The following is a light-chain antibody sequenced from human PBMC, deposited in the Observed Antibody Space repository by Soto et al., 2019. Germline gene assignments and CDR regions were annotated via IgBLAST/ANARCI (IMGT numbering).Light chain of an antibody. CDR1: SSDVGSYNL. Sequence: QSALTQPASVSGSPGQSITISCTGTSSDVGSYNLVSWYQQHPGKAPKLMIYEGSKRPSGVSNRFSGSKSGNTASLTISGLQDEDEADYYCCSYAGSRGLVFGGGTQLTVL. CDR3: CSYAGSRGLV. CDR2: EGS. J-gene: IGLJ2*01. V-gene: IGLV2-23*01.